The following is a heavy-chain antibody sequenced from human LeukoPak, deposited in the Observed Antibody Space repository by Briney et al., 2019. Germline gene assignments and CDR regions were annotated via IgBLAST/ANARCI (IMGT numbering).Heavy chain of an antibody. J-gene: IGHJ4*02. D-gene: IGHD3-22*01. CDR3: AKDLPSNYYDSSGYYPYFDY. CDR1: GFTFSSYG. Sequence: GGSLRLSCAASGFTFSSYGMSWVRQAPGKGLEWVSAISGSGGSTYYADSVKGRFTISRDNSKNTLYLQMNSLRAEDTAVYYCAKDLPSNYYDSSGYYPYFDYWGQGTLVTVSS. V-gene: IGHV3-23*01. CDR2: ISGSGGST.